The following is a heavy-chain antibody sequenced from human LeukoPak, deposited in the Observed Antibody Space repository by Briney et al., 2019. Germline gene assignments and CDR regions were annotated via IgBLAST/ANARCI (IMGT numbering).Heavy chain of an antibody. CDR2: ISSSSSYR. CDR3: ARGNLYYVSSGFDY. J-gene: IGHJ4*02. CDR1: GFTFSSYS. V-gene: IGHV3-21*01. D-gene: IGHD3-22*01. Sequence: GGSLRLSCAASGFTFSSYSMNWVRQPPRKGLEWVSSISSSSSYRYYADSLKGRFTISRDHAKKSLYLQMSSLRAEDTAVYYCARGNLYYVSSGFDYWGQGTLVTVSS.